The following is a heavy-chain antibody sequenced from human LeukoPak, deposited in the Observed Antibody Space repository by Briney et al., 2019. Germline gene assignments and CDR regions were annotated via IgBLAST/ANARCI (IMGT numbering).Heavy chain of an antibody. CDR1: GGSISSYY. Sequence: SETLSLTCTVSGGSISSYYWSWIRQPPGKGLEWIGSIYHSGNTYYNPSLKSRVTISVDTSKNQFSLKLSSVTAADTAVYYCARAGYGDSDFDYWGQGTLVTVSS. V-gene: IGHV4-38-2*02. J-gene: IGHJ4*02. CDR2: IYHSGNT. CDR3: ARAGYGDSDFDY. D-gene: IGHD4-17*01.